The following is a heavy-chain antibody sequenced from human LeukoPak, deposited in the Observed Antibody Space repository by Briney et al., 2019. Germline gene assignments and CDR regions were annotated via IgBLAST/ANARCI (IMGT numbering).Heavy chain of an antibody. D-gene: IGHD3-10*01. CDR3: ARRMVRGVSVYDY. CDR1: IGSISSSKW. Sequence: PSETLSLTCSVSIGSISSSKWWSWVRQSPVKGLEWIGEIYLYGTTNYNPSFTSRVTMSVDRSRNQFSLKLSSVTAADTAVYYCARRMVRGVSVYDYWGQGTLVTVSS. CDR2: IYLYGTT. J-gene: IGHJ4*02. V-gene: IGHV4-4*02.